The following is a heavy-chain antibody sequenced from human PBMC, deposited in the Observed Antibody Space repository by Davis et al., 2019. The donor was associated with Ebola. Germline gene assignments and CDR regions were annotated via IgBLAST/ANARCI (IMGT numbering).Heavy chain of an antibody. CDR3: ARGYCSGGSCYSGDI. J-gene: IGHJ3*02. Sequence: ASVTVSCKASGYTFTGYYMHWVRQAPGQGLEWMGWINPNSGGTNYAQKLQGRVTMTTDTSTSTAYMELRSLRSDDTAVYYCARGYCSGGSCYSGDIWGQGTMVTVSS. D-gene: IGHD2-15*01. V-gene: IGHV1-2*02. CDR1: GYTFTGYY. CDR2: INPNSGGT.